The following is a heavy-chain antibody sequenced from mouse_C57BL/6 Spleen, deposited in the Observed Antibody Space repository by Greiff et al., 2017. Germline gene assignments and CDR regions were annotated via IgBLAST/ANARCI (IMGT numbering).Heavy chain of an antibody. V-gene: IGHV1-15*01. CDR1: GYTFTDYE. Sequence: VQLVESGAELVRPGASVTLSCKASGYTFTDYEMHWVKQTPVHGLEWIGAIDPETGGTAYNQKFKGKAILTADKSSSTAYMELRSLTSEDSAVYYCTHYYGSSPFAYWGQGTLVTVSA. J-gene: IGHJ3*01. D-gene: IGHD1-1*01. CDR2: IDPETGGT. CDR3: THYYGSSPFAY.